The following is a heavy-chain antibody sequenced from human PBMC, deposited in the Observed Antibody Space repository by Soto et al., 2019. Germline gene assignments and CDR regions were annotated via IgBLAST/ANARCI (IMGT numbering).Heavy chain of an antibody. Sequence: SETLSLTCAVYGGSFSGYYWSWIRQPPWRGLEWMGEINHSGSTNYNPSLKSRVTISVDTSKNQFSLKLSSVTAADTAVYYCARGHPRLIVGATTPFDYWGQGTLVTVSS. CDR1: GGSFSGYY. V-gene: IGHV4-34*01. CDR2: INHSGST. D-gene: IGHD1-26*01. J-gene: IGHJ4*02. CDR3: ARGHPRLIVGATTPFDY.